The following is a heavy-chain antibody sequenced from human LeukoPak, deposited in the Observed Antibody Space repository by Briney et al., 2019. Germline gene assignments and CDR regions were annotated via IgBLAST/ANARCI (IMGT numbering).Heavy chain of an antibody. D-gene: IGHD2-8*01. J-gene: IGHJ4*02. CDR2: ISSSSSYI. CDR3: ARAPMVLVLDY. V-gene: IGHV3-21*01. Sequence: GRSLRLSCAASGFTFSDHYMNWVRQAPGKGLEWVSSISSSSSYIYYADSVKGRFTISRDNAKNSLYLQMNSLRAEDTAVYYCARAPMVLVLDYWGQGTLVTVSS. CDR1: GFTFSDHY.